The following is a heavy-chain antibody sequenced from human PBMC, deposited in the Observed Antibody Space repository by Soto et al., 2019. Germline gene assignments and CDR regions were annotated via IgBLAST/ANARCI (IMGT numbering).Heavy chain of an antibody. Sequence: VQLVQSGAEVKKPGASVKVSCKASGYTFTSYDINWVRQATGQGLEWMGWMNPNSGNTGYAQKFQGRVTMTRNTSISTAYMELSSLRSEDTAVYYCARAMGYCSSTSCYKRYYYYYYMDVWGKGTTVTVSS. CDR1: GYTFTSYD. V-gene: IGHV1-8*01. J-gene: IGHJ6*03. CDR3: ARAMGYCSSTSCYKRYYYYYYMDV. CDR2: MNPNSGNT. D-gene: IGHD2-2*02.